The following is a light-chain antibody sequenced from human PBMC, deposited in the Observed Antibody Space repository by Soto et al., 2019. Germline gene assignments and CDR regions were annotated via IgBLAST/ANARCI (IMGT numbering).Light chain of an antibody. J-gene: IGKJ1*01. CDR1: QSVSNSY. V-gene: IGKV3-20*01. CDR2: GAS. Sequence: EIVLTQSPGTLSLSPGERATLSCRASQSVSNSYIAWYQQKPGQAPRLLIYGASSRATGIPDRFSGSGSGTDFTLTISRREPEDFAVYYCQQYGSSPWTFGQGTKVKIK. CDR3: QQYGSSPWT.